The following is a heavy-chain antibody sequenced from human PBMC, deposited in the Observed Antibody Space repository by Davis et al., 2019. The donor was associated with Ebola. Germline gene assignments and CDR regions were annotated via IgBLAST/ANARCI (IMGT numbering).Heavy chain of an antibody. Sequence: HSQTPSLTCAIFRDSVSSTRGAWNWIRQSPSRGLEWLGRTYYTSKWNYDYAVSVRSRMTINPDTSKNQFSLQLNSVTPEDTAVYFCARLVWTPKGFDSWGQGTLVTVSS. V-gene: IGHV6-1*01. CDR2: TYYTSKWNY. CDR1: RDSVSSTRGA. CDR3: ARLVWTPKGFDS. J-gene: IGHJ4*02. D-gene: IGHD2-21*01.